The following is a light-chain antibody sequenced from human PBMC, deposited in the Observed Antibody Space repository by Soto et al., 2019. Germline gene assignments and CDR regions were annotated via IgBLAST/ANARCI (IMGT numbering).Light chain of an antibody. V-gene: IGKV3-15*01. Sequence: EIVMTQSPVTLSVSPGERATLSCRASQSVRSNLAWYQQKPGPSPSLLIYGAFTRATGIPARFSGTGSGTEFTLTISSLQSEDFALYYCQQYNDWPLTFGQGTKVEV. CDR2: GAF. J-gene: IGKJ1*01. CDR1: QSVRSN. CDR3: QQYNDWPLT.